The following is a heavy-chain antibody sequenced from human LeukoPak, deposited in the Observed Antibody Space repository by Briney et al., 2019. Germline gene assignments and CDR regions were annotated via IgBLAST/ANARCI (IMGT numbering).Heavy chain of an antibody. CDR1: GFTFSRFS. V-gene: IGHV3-74*01. Sequence: PGGSLRLSCAASGFTFSRFSMHWVRQVPGKGLVWVSRISADGSSTNYADSVKGRFTISRDNSKNTLYVQVNSLGTEDTAAYYCAKGSYYDSSGSFYFDYWGQGTLVTVSS. CDR2: ISADGSST. CDR3: AKGSYYDSSGSFYFDY. J-gene: IGHJ4*02. D-gene: IGHD3-22*01.